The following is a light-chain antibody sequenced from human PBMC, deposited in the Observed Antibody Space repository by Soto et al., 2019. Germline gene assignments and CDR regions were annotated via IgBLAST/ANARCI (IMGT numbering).Light chain of an antibody. J-gene: IGKJ2*01. CDR1: QSVSSY. CDR2: DAS. V-gene: IGKV3-11*01. CDR3: QQRSNWPYT. Sequence: EIVLTQSPATVSLSPGDRATLSCRASQSVSSYLGWYQQKVGQAPRLLIYDASNRATGIPARFSGSGSGTDFTLTITSLEPEDFAVYYCQQRSNWPYTFGQGTKLEIK.